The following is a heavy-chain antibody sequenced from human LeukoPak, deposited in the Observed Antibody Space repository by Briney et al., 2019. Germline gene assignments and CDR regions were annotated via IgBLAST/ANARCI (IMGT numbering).Heavy chain of an antibody. D-gene: IGHD3-16*02. CDR1: GYTFTGYY. CDR3: ARGDYVWGSYRYHGDY. Sequence: GASVKVSCKASGYTFTGYYMHWVRQAPGQGLEWMGRINPNSGGTNYAQKFQGRVTMTRDTSISTAYMELSRLRSDDTAVYYCARGDYVWGSYRYHGDYWGQGNLVTVSS. V-gene: IGHV1-2*06. CDR2: INPNSGGT. J-gene: IGHJ4*02.